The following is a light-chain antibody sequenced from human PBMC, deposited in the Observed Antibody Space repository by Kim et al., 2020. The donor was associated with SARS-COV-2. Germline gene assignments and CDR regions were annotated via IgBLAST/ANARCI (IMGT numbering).Light chain of an antibody. Sequence: DIQMTQSPSTLSASVGDRVTITCRDSQSISNWLAWYQQKPGKAPKLLIYDASSLESGVPSRFSGSGSGTEFTLTISSLQPDDFATYYCQQCSTYPWTFGQGTKVDIK. CDR1: QSISNW. V-gene: IGKV1-5*01. J-gene: IGKJ1*01. CDR2: DAS. CDR3: QQCSTYPWT.